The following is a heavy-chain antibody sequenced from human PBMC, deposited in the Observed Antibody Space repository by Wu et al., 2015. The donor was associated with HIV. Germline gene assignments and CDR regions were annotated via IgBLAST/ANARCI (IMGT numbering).Heavy chain of an antibody. V-gene: IGHV1-69*12. CDR1: GGTFSSYG. Sequence: QVQLVQSGAEAKKPGSSVKVSCKASGGTFSSYGISWVRQAPGQGLEWMGGILPMFGTTKYVQKFQGRVTIIADESRSSVYLDLSSLRSDDMAVYYCARDQGRWLQRKSDPFDIWAKGHWSPSLQ. CDR3: ARDQGRWLQRKSDPFDI. CDR2: ILPMFGTT. J-gene: IGHJ3*02. D-gene: IGHD3-22*01.